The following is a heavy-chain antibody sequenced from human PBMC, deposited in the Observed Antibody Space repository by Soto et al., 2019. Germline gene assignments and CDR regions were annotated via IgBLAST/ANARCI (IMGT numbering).Heavy chain of an antibody. D-gene: IGHD5-18*01. CDR2: ISYDGSNK. J-gene: IGHJ4*02. CDR1: GFTFSSYG. V-gene: IGHV3-30*18. Sequence: QVQLVESGGGVVQPGRSLRLSCAASGFTFSSYGMHWVRQAPGKGLEWVAVISYDGSNKYYADSAKGRFTISRDNSKNTLYLQMNSLRAEDTAVYYCAKDLRWYSYPGNYFDYWGQGTLVTVSS. CDR3: AKDLRWYSYPGNYFDY.